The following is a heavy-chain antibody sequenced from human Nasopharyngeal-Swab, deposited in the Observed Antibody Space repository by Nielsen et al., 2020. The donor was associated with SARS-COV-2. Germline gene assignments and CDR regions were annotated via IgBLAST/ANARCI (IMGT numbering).Heavy chain of an antibody. CDR1: GGTVSSYA. CDR2: IIPIFGTA. D-gene: IGHD3-3*01. J-gene: IGHJ5*02. V-gene: IGHV1-69*13. Sequence: SVKVSCKASGGTVSSYAISWARQAPGQGLEWMGGIIPIFGTANYAQKFRGRVTITADESTSTAYMELSSLKSEDPAVYYCARNPGYYDFWSGYPNWFDPWGQGTLVTVSS. CDR3: ARNPGYYDFWSGYPNWFDP.